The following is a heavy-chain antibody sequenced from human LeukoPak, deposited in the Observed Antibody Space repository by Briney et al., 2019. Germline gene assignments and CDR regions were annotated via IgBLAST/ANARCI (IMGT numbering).Heavy chain of an antibody. CDR2: ISAYNGNT. D-gene: IGHD1-26*01. V-gene: IGHV1-18*01. CDR3: ARDPGWELADCFDY. CDR1: GGTFSSYA. J-gene: IGHJ4*02. Sequence: ASVKVSCKASGGTFSSYAISWVRQAPGQGLEWMGWISAYNGNTNYAQKLQGRVTMTTDTSTSTAYMELRSLRSDDTAVYYCARDPGWELADCFDYWGQGTLVTVSS.